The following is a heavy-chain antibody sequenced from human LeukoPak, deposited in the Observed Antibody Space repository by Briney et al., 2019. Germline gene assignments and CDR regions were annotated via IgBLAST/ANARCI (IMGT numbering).Heavy chain of an antibody. V-gene: IGHV3-53*01. J-gene: IGHJ4*02. CDR2: IYSGGST. CDR3: ARARDAYFDY. CDR1: GFTVSSNY. Sequence: GGSLRLSCAASGFTVSSNYMSWVRQAPGKGLEWVSVIYSGGSTYYADSVKGRFTFSRDNSKNTLYLQMNSLRAEDTAVYYCARARDAYFDYWGQGTLVTVSS. D-gene: IGHD5-24*01.